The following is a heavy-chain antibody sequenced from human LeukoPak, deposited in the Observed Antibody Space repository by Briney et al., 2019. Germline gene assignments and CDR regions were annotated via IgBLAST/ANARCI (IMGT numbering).Heavy chain of an antibody. CDR2: VNPNSGDT. Sequence: ASVKVTSKASGYTFTDYYMHWVRQAPGQGLEWMGWVNPNSGDTNHAHKFQGRVTMTSDTSISTACMDLSRVRSDDTAVYYCALLFSSTWYRFDSWGQGTLLTVSS. CDR1: GYTFTDYY. J-gene: IGHJ4*02. CDR3: ALLFSSTWYRFDS. D-gene: IGHD6-13*01. V-gene: IGHV1-2*02.